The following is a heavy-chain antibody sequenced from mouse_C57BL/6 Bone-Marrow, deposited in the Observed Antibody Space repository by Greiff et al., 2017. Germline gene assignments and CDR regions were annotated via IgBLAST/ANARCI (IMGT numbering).Heavy chain of an antibody. CDR2: ISNGGGST. D-gene: IGHD2-5*01. CDR3: ARDSNYAAWFAY. CDR1: GFTFSDYY. V-gene: IGHV5-12*01. J-gene: IGHJ3*01. Sequence: EVQGVESGGGLVQPGGSLKLSCAASGFTFSDYYMYWVRQTPEKRLEWVAYISNGGGSTYYPDTVKGRFTISRDNAKNTLYLQMSRLKSEDTAMYYCARDSNYAAWFAYWGQGTLVTVSA.